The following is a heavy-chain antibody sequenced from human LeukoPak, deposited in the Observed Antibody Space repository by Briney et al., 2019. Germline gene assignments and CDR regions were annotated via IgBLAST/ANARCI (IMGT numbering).Heavy chain of an antibody. CDR1: GGTFSSYA. CDR3: ARDLYYYDSSGYRAFDI. Sequence: SAKVSCKASGGTFSSYAISWVRQAPGQGLEWMGGIIPIFGTANYAQKLQGRVTMTTDTSTSTAYMELRSLRSDDTAVYYCARDLYYYDSSGYRAFDIWGQGTMVTVSS. V-gene: IGHV1-69*05. D-gene: IGHD3-22*01. J-gene: IGHJ3*02. CDR2: IIPIFGTA.